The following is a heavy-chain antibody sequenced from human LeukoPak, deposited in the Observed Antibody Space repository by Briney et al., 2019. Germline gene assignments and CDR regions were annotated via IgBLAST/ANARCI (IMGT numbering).Heavy chain of an antibody. CDR1: GYTFTGYY. V-gene: IGHV1-2*02. D-gene: IGHD6-13*01. Sequence: ASVKVSCKASGYTFTGYYMHWVRQAPGQGLEWMGWINPNSGGTNYAQKFQGRVTMTRDTSISTAYMELSRLRSDDTAVHYCARTTGGAAAGPFDPWGQGTLVTVSS. CDR3: ARTTGGAAAGPFDP. CDR2: INPNSGGT. J-gene: IGHJ5*02.